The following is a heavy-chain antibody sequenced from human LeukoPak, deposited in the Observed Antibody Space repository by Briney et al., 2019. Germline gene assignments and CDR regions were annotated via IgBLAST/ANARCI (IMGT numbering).Heavy chain of an antibody. Sequence: SETLSLTCAVYGGSFSGYYWSWIRQPPGKGLEWIGEINHSGSTNYNPSLKSRVTISVDRSKNQFSLKLSSVTAADTAVYYCARERLEWLLYGGWFDPWGQGTLVTVSS. D-gene: IGHD3-3*01. V-gene: IGHV4-34*01. CDR2: INHSGST. CDR3: ARERLEWLLYGGWFDP. J-gene: IGHJ5*02. CDR1: GGSFSGYY.